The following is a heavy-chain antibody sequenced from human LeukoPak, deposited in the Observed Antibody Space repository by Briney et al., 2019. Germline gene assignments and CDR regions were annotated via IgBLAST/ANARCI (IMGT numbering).Heavy chain of an antibody. J-gene: IGHJ5*02. D-gene: IGHD3-16*02. Sequence: GSSVKGSCKASGGTFSSYAISWVRQAPGQGLEWMGGIIPIFGTANYAQKFQGRVTITADESTSTAYMELSSLRSEDAAVYYCAREGDYVWGSYRAVWFDPWGQGTLVTVSS. CDR2: IIPIFGTA. V-gene: IGHV1-69*01. CDR1: GGTFSSYA. CDR3: AREGDYVWGSYRAVWFDP.